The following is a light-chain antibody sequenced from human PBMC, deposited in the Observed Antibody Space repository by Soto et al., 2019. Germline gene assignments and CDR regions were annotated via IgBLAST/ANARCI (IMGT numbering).Light chain of an antibody. CDR3: CSYGGSSTYV. V-gene: IGLV2-23*02. CDR2: EVS. CDR1: SSDVGNYNL. Sequence: QSALTQPASVSGSPGQSITISCTGTSSDVGNYNLVSWYQHHPGKAPKLMIYEVSERPSGVSNRFSGSKSGNTASLTISGLQAEDEADYYCCSYGGSSTYVFGTGTKVTVL. J-gene: IGLJ1*01.